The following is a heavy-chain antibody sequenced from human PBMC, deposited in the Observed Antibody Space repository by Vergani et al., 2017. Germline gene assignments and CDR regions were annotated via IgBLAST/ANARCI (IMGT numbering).Heavy chain of an antibody. CDR1: GYTFTGYY. CDR2: INPTTGNP. J-gene: IGHJ4*02. CDR3: SRAKRCRLAVGATDS. Sequence: QVQLVQSGAEVKKPGASVKVSCKAPGYTFTGYYMHWVRQAPGQGLEWMGWINPTTGNPTYARAFTGRFVFSLDTSISTAYLQIGSLKAEDTAVYFCSRAKRCRLAVGATDSWGQGTLLTVSS. V-gene: IGHV7-4-1*01. D-gene: IGHD6-19*01.